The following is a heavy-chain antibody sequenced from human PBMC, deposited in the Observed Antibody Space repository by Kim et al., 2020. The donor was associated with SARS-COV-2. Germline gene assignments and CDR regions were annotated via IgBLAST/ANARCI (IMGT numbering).Heavy chain of an antibody. Sequence: GGSLRLSCAASGFTFSSYSMNWVRQAPGKGLEWVSYISSSSSTIYYADSVKGRFTISRDNAKNSLYLQMNSLRDEDTAVYYCARDRAVRFLEWDGMDVWGQGTTVTVSS. CDR1: GFTFSSYS. J-gene: IGHJ6*02. CDR2: ISSSSSTI. D-gene: IGHD3-3*01. V-gene: IGHV3-48*02. CDR3: ARDRAVRFLEWDGMDV.